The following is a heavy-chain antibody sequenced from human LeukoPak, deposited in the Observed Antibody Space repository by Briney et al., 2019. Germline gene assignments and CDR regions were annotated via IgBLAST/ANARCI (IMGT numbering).Heavy chain of an antibody. V-gene: IGHV4-30-2*01. CDR2: IYHSGST. J-gene: IGHJ5*02. Sequence: SETLYLTCAASGCSISGGGYSWSWIGPPPGKGLEWIGYIYHSGSTYYNPSLKSRVTISVDRSKNQFSLKLSSVTAADTAVYYCARAGLRYSFLFNPWGQGTLVTVSS. D-gene: IGHD3-9*01. CDR3: ARAGLRYSFLFNP. CDR1: GCSISGGGYS.